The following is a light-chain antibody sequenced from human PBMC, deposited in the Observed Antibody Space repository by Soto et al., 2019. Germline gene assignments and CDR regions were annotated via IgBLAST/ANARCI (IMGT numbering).Light chain of an antibody. CDR3: HSYDATDQV. CDR2: EDN. Sequence: QSVSGSPGKTVTLSCTRSSGDIDNNYVQWYQQRPGRAPTTVIYEDNQRPSGVPDRFSGSIDISSNSASLTISGLQTEDEAVYFCHSYDATDQVFGGGTKLTVL. V-gene: IGLV6-57*03. J-gene: IGLJ3*02. CDR1: SGDIDNNY.